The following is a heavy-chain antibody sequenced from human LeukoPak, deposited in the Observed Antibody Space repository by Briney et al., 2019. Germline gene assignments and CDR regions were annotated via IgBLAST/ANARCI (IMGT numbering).Heavy chain of an antibody. D-gene: IGHD4-23*01. CDR3: ASTGGGNSLSWFDP. V-gene: IGHV1-18*01. CDR1: GYTFTSYG. Sequence: ASVKVSCKASGYTFTSYGISWVRQAPGQGLEWMGWISAYNGNTNYAQKLQGRVTMTTDTSTSTAYMELRSLRSDDTAVYYCASTGGGNSLSWFDPWGRGTLVTVSS. J-gene: IGHJ5*02. CDR2: ISAYNGNT.